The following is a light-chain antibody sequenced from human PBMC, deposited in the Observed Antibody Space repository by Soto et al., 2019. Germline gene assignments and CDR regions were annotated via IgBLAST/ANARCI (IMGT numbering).Light chain of an antibody. Sequence: ENVLTQSPGTLYLSPGDRATLSCRASQSLSSYYLAWYQQKPGQAPRLLIYGASRRATGIPDRFNGGGSGTDFTLSIGRLEPEDFAVYYCQQYGSSPITFGQGTRLEIK. J-gene: IGKJ5*01. CDR3: QQYGSSPIT. CDR2: GAS. V-gene: IGKV3-20*01. CDR1: QSLSSYY.